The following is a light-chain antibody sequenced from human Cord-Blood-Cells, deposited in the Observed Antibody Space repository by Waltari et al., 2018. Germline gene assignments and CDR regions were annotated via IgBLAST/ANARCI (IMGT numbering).Light chain of an antibody. Sequence: DIQMTQSPYSLSASVGDRVPITCRASQSISSYLNWYQQKPGKAPNLLIYAASSLQSGVPSRFSCSGSGTDFTLTISSLQPEDFATYYCQQSYSTPPTFGQGTKVEIK. CDR2: AAS. J-gene: IGKJ1*01. CDR3: QQSYSTPPT. CDR1: QSISSY. V-gene: IGKV1-39*01.